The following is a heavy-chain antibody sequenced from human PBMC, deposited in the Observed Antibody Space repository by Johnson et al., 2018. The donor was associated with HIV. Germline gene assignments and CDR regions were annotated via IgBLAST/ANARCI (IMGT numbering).Heavy chain of an antibody. J-gene: IGHJ3*02. D-gene: IGHD2/OR15-2a*01. Sequence: VQLVESGGGVVRPGGSLRLSCAASGFTFDDYGMSWVRQAPGKGLEWVANIKQDGSERYFADSVKGRVTISRDNAKNSLYLQMNSLRAEDTAVYYCAREWGGKWNMAFDIWGQGTLGTVSS. CDR2: IKQDGSER. CDR1: GFTFDDYG. V-gene: IGHV3-7*01. CDR3: AREWGGKWNMAFDI.